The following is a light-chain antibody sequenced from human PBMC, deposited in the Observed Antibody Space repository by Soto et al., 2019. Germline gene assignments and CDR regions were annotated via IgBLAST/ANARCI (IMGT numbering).Light chain of an antibody. V-gene: IGKV1-39*01. CDR1: QSINSW. Sequence: IQMTQSPSSLSASVGDRVTITCRASQSINSWLAWHQQKPGKAPKLLIYAASSLQSGVPSRFSGSGSGTDFTLTISSLQPEDFATYYCQQSYSTPPVTFGGGTKVDIK. J-gene: IGKJ4*01. CDR3: QQSYSTPPVT. CDR2: AAS.